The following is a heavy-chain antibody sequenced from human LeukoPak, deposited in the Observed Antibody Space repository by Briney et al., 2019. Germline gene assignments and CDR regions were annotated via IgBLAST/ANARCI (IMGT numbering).Heavy chain of an antibody. D-gene: IGHD3-22*01. Sequence: GGSLRLSCAASGITFSAYTMNWVRQAPGKGLEWVSSISVSGSYIFYADSVKGRFTISRDNAKNSLYLQMNSLRAEDTAVYYCASDRSLIASLYYFDNWGQGTLVTVSS. CDR2: ISVSGSYI. V-gene: IGHV3-21*01. J-gene: IGHJ4*02. CDR1: GITFSAYT. CDR3: ASDRSLIASLYYFDN.